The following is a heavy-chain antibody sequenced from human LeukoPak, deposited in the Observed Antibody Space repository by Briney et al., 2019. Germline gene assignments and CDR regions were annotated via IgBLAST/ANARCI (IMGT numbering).Heavy chain of an antibody. CDR1: GFTFSEAW. D-gene: IGHD1-14*01. V-gene: IGHV3-7*05. CDR2: IKQDGSDK. J-gene: IGHJ1*01. Sequence: PGGSLRLSCAASGFTFSEAWMSWVRQAPGKGLEWVANIKQDGSDKNYVDSVKGRFTIARDNSKMSVYLEMNSLRVEDTAVYYCAREYSWSGRDIWGQGTLVTV. CDR3: AREYSWSGRDI.